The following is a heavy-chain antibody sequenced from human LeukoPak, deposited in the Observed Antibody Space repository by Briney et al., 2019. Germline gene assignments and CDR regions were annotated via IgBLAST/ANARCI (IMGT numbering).Heavy chain of an antibody. V-gene: IGHV3-74*01. CDR3: ATKQWLAPPPDS. Sequence: GGSLRLPCAASGFTFSKYWMLWVRQAPGKGLESVSRINTDGTVTTYADSVKGRFTVSRDNADNTMFLQMDSVRDEDTAVYYCATKQWLAPPPDSWGQGTPVTVSS. CDR1: GFTFSKYW. CDR2: INTDGTVT. D-gene: IGHD6-19*01. J-gene: IGHJ4*02.